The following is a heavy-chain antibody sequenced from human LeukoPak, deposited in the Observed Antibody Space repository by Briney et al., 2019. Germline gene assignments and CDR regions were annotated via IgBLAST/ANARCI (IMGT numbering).Heavy chain of an antibody. CDR1: GGSFNTFY. CDR3: ARDSPYSPHDS. Sequence: SETLSLTCAVYGGSFNTFYWSWIRQPPGKGLEWIGQINRYGSANYNPSLKSRVAISLDTSKNQFSLKVTSVTAADTAVYYCARDSPYSPHDSWGQGTLVIVSS. V-gene: IGHV4-34*01. D-gene: IGHD4-11*01. J-gene: IGHJ4*02. CDR2: INRYGSA.